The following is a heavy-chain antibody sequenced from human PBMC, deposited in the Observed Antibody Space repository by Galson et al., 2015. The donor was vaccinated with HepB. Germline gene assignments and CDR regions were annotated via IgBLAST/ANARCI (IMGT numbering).Heavy chain of an antibody. CDR2: IWNDGSNK. V-gene: IGHV3-33*03. CDR1: GFTFSDYG. J-gene: IGHJ4*02. D-gene: IGHD6-19*01. Sequence: SLRLSCAPSGFTFSDYGMHWVRQAPGKGLEWVAVIWNDGSNKYYADSVKGRFTISRDNSKNTLFLQMNSLRVEDTAVYYCARKLAVAGHYFDYWGRGTLVIVSS. CDR3: ARKLAVAGHYFDY.